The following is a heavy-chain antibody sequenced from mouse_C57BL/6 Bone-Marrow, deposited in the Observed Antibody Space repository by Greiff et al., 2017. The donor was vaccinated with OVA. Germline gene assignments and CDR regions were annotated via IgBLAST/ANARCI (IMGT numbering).Heavy chain of an antibody. D-gene: IGHD3-2*01. CDR1: GFTFSDYY. J-gene: IGHJ3*01. Sequence: EVKLMESGGGLVQPGGSLKLSCAASGFTFSDYYMYWVRQTPEKRLEWVAYISNGGGSTYYPDTVKGRFTISRDNAKNTLYLQMSRLKSEDTAMYYCARHKDRQGLAYWGQGTLVTVSA. CDR3: ARHKDRQGLAY. CDR2: ISNGGGST. V-gene: IGHV5-12*01.